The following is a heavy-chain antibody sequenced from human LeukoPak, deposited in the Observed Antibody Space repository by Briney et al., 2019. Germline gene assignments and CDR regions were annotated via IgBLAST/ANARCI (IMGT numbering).Heavy chain of an antibody. J-gene: IGHJ4*02. CDR1: GFTFSTFS. CDR2: ISSSSGTI. CDR3: TKDAGYASDY. Sequence: GGSLRLSCAASGFTFSTFSMNWVRQAPGKGLEWVSYISSSSGTIYYADSVKGRFTISRDNAKNTVYLQMSSLRVEDTAVYFCTKDAGYASDYWGQGILVPVSS. V-gene: IGHV3-48*04. D-gene: IGHD2-15*01.